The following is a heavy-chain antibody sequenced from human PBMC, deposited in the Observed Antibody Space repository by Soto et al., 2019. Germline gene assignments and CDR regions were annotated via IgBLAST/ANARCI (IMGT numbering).Heavy chain of an antibody. D-gene: IGHD2-15*01. CDR3: ARDFVGVVMDYGMDV. CDR1: GYSFAGYF. CDR2: IDPNRGDT. J-gene: IGHJ6*02. V-gene: IGHV1-2*02. Sequence: ASVKVSCKASGYSFAGYFVHWVRQAPGQGLEWMGWIDPNRGDTKYAQKFQGRVTMTRDTPINTAYMELTRLTSDDTAVYYCARDFVGVVMDYGMDVWGQGTTVTVSS.